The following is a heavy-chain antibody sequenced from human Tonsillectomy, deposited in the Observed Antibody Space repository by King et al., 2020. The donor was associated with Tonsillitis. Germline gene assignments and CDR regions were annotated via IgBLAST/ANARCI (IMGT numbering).Heavy chain of an antibody. Sequence: QLVQSGGGVVQPGGSVRLSCAASGFTFRSYAMHWVRQAPGKGLEWVAFIRFDGTNKYYADSVKGRFTISRDTSKNTLYLQMNSLRTEDTAVYHCAKDGSSGWDPMNYFDYWGQGTLVTVSS. V-gene: IGHV3-30*02. D-gene: IGHD6-19*01. CDR1: GFTFRSYA. J-gene: IGHJ4*02. CDR2: IRFDGTNK. CDR3: AKDGSSGWDPMNYFDY.